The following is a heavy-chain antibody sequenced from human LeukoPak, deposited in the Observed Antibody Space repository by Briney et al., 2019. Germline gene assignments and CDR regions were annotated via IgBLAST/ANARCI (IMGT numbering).Heavy chain of an antibody. Sequence: GGSLRLSCAASGFTFSSYGMHWVRQAPGKGPEWVAVIWYDGSNKYYADSVKGRFTISRDNSENTLYLQMNSLRAEDTAVYYCARDNELDYYYGMDVWGQGTTVTVSS. CDR1: GFTFSSYG. D-gene: IGHD3-10*01. CDR3: ARDNELDYYYGMDV. J-gene: IGHJ6*02. CDR2: IWYDGSNK. V-gene: IGHV3-33*01.